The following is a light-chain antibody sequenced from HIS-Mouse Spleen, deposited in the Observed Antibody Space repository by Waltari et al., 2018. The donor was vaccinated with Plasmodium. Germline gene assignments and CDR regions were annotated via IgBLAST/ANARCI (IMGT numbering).Light chain of an antibody. CDR2: DVS. V-gene: IGLV2-11*01. CDR1: SSDVGGYNY. CDR3: CSYAGSYTLV. Sequence: QSALTQPRSVSGSPGQSVTISCTGTSSDVGGYNYVSWYQQHPGKAPKPMIYDVSKRPAGVPDRFSGSKCGNTASLTSSGLQAEDEADYYCCSYAGSYTLVFGGGTKLTVL. J-gene: IGLJ2*01.